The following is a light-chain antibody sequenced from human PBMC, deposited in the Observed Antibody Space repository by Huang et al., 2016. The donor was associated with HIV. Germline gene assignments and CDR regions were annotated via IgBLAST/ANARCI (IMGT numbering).Light chain of an antibody. CDR2: LAS. V-gene: IGKV4-1*01. Sequence: DIVMTQSPDSLAVSLGERATINCKSSQSVLNSSNNKNYLAWYQQKPGQPPKLLIYLASTRESGVPDRFSGSGSATDFTLTISSLQAEDVAVYYCQQYYSTPFTFGPGTKVDIK. CDR3: QQYYSTPFT. J-gene: IGKJ3*01. CDR1: QSVLNSSNNKNY.